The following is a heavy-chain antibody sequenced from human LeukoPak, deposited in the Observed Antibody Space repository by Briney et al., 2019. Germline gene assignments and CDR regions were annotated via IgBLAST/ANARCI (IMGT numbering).Heavy chain of an antibody. Sequence: GGSLTLSCAASGFTFSGYGMHWVRQAPGKGLEWVAVIWYDGSNKYYADSVKGRFTISRDNSKNTLYLQMNSLKAEDTAVYYCARPPMVRGVIITGDDVFDIWGQGTMVTVSS. J-gene: IGHJ3*02. CDR1: GFTFSGYG. CDR2: IWYDGSNK. V-gene: IGHV3-33*01. CDR3: ARPPMVRGVIITGDDVFDI. D-gene: IGHD3-10*01.